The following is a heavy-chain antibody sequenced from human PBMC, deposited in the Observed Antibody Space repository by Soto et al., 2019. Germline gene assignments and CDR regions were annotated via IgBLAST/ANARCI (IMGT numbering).Heavy chain of an antibody. Sequence: QLQLQESGPGLVKPSETLSLTCTVSGGSISSSSYYWGWIRQPPGKGLEWIGSIYYSGSTYYNPSLKSRVTISVDTSKNQFSLKLSSVTAADTAVYYCERQLGGYSYGLSSYYYYGMDVWGQGTTVTVSS. V-gene: IGHV4-39*01. CDR2: IYYSGST. J-gene: IGHJ6*02. D-gene: IGHD5-18*01. CDR1: GGSISSSSYY. CDR3: ERQLGGYSYGLSSYYYYGMDV.